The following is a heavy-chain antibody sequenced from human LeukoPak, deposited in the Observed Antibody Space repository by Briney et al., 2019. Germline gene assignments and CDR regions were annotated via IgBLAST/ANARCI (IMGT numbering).Heavy chain of an antibody. J-gene: IGHJ3*02. CDR2: IKQDGTEK. Sequence: GGPLRLSCVASGFTFSTFWMTWVRQAPGKVLEWVANIKQDGTEKYYVDSVKGRFTISRDNAKNSLYVQMDSLRAEDTAVYYCAKGWSFDIRGQGTMVTVTS. CDR1: GFTFSTFW. CDR3: AKGWSFDI. D-gene: IGHD2-15*01. V-gene: IGHV3-7*01.